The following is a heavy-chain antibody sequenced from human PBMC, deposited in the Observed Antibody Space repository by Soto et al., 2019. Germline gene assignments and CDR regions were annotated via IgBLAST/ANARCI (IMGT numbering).Heavy chain of an antibody. CDR3: ARDAYYDILDV. V-gene: IGHV3-30-3*01. D-gene: IGHD3-9*01. J-gene: IGHJ6*02. CDR2: ISHDGSNK. Sequence: QVQLVESGGGVVQPGRSLRLSCAASGFTFSSYAMHWVRQAPGKGLEWVAVISHDGSNKYYADSVKGRFTISRDNSKNTLYLQMNSLRAEDTAVYYCARDAYYDILDVWGQGTTVTVSS. CDR1: GFTFSSYA.